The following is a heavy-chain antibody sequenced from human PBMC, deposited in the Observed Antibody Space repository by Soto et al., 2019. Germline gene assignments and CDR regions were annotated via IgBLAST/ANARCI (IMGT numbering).Heavy chain of an antibody. Sequence: PGGSLRLSCAASGITFSTYWMHWVRQVPGRGPVWVSRINRDGSTTTYADSVKGRFTISRDNSKNTLYLQMNSLRAEDTAVYYCAKDGYSSSVSWFDPWGQGTLVTVSS. CDR2: INRDGSTT. V-gene: IGHV3-74*01. J-gene: IGHJ5*02. D-gene: IGHD6-6*01. CDR3: AKDGYSSSVSWFDP. CDR1: GITFSTYW.